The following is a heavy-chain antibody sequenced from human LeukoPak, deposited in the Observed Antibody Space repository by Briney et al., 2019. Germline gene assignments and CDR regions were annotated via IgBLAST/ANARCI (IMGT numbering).Heavy chain of an antibody. CDR1: GFTFSTYT. D-gene: IGHD5-24*01. CDR3: ARASRWLQVGFDY. Sequence: GGSLRLSRAASGFTFSTYTIHWVRQAPGKGLEWVAVISYDGSSDYYADSVKGRFTISRDDSKNTLYLQMNSLRAEDTAVYYCARASRWLQVGFDYWGQGTPVTVSS. J-gene: IGHJ4*02. CDR2: ISYDGSSD. V-gene: IGHV3-30-3*01.